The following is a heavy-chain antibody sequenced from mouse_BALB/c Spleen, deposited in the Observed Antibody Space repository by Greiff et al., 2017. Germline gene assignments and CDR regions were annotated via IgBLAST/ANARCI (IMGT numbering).Heavy chain of an antibody. D-gene: IGHD4-1*01. CDR3: ASLTGTKGFAY. Sequence: EVKLVESGGDLVKPGGSLKLSCAASGFTFSSYGMSWVRQTPDKRLEWVATISSGGSYTYYPDSVKGRFTISRDNAKNTLYLQMSSLKSEDTAMYYCASLTGTKGFAYWGQGTLVTVSA. J-gene: IGHJ3*01. CDR2: ISSGGSYT. CDR1: GFTFSSYG. V-gene: IGHV5-6*01.